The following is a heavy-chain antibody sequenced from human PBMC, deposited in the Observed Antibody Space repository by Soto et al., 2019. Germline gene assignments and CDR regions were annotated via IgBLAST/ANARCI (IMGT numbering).Heavy chain of an antibody. Sequence: GASVKVSCKASGYTFTSYAMHWVRQAPGQRLEWMGWINAGNGNTKYSQKFQGRVTITRDTSASTAYMELSSLRSEDTAVYYCERELIAAAGAFDYWGQGTLVTVSS. CDR3: ERELIAAAGAFDY. J-gene: IGHJ4*02. CDR2: INAGNGNT. CDR1: GYTFTSYA. D-gene: IGHD6-13*01. V-gene: IGHV1-3*01.